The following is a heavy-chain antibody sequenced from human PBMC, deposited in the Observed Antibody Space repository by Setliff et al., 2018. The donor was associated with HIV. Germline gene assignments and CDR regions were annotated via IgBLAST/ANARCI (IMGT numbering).Heavy chain of an antibody. V-gene: IGHV5-51*01. CDR3: ARLDDCDSSGCPDY. CDR2: IYPGDPDT. J-gene: IGHJ4*02. CDR1: GYSFTSYW. D-gene: IGHD3-22*01. Sequence: GESLKISCQGSGYSFTSYWIGWVRQMPGKGLEWMGIIYPGDPDTRYSPSFQGQVTISADKSISTAYLQWSSLKASDTAMYYCARLDDCDSSGCPDYWGQGTLVTVSS.